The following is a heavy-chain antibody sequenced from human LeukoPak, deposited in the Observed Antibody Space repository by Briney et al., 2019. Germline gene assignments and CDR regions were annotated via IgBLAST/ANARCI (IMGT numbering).Heavy chain of an antibody. CDR1: GFTFSTYA. CDR3: ARSGTEDGYNIYFDH. Sequence: GGSLRLSCATSGFTFSTYAMSWVRQAPGKGLEWVSLISGSGSGTHYADSVKGRFTISRDNSKNMLYLHMNSLRADDTAVYYCARSGTEDGYNIYFDHWGKGTPVTVSS. D-gene: IGHD5-24*01. CDR2: ISGSGSGT. V-gene: IGHV3-23*01. J-gene: IGHJ4*02.